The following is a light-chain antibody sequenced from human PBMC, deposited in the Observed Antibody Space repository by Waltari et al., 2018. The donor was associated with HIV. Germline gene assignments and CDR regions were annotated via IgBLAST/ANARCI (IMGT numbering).Light chain of an antibody. V-gene: IGLV2-14*03. CDR3: SSYTSNNTWV. J-gene: IGLJ3*02. CDR2: SVS. Sequence: QSALTQPASVSGSLGQSITISCTGTRGDIGDYNYVPWYQQPPGEVPKVLIFSVSNRPSGVSRRCSGSKAGNTASLTLSGLQAEDEADYYCSSYTSNNTWVFGGGTKLTVL. CDR1: RGDIGDYNY.